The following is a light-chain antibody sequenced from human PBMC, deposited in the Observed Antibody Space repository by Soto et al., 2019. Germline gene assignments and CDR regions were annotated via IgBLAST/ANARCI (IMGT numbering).Light chain of an antibody. CDR3: QQYNSAWT. J-gene: IGKJ1*01. Sequence: DIQMTQSPSTLSASVGDRVTITCRASQSISSWLAWYQQKPGKAPKLLIYKASSLESGVPSRFSGSGSGTEFTLTISSKQLDDFATYYCQQYNSAWTFGQGTKVEIK. CDR2: KAS. V-gene: IGKV1-5*03. CDR1: QSISSW.